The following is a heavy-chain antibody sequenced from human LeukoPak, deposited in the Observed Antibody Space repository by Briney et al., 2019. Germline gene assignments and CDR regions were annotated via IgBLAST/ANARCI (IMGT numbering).Heavy chain of an antibody. CDR2: INPNSGGT. Sequence: GASVKVSCKASGYTFTSYYMHWVRQVPGQGLEWMGWINPNSGGTNYAQKFQGRVTMTRDTSISTAYMELSRLRSDDTAVYYCARPLGEYCSSTSCYAWWFDPWGQGTLVTVSS. D-gene: IGHD2-2*01. J-gene: IGHJ5*02. CDR1: GYTFTSYY. V-gene: IGHV1-2*02. CDR3: ARPLGEYCSSTSCYAWWFDP.